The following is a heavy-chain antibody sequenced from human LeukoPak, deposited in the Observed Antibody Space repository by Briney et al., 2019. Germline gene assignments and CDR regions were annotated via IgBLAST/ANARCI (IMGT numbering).Heavy chain of an antibody. V-gene: IGHV4-59*12. CDR2: IYYSGST. CDR1: GGSISSYY. D-gene: IGHD4-17*01. CDR3: ACSIMTTVTSFGY. J-gene: IGHJ4*02. Sequence: SETLSLTCTVSGGSISSYYWSWIRQPPGKGLEWIGYIYYSGSTNYNPSLKSRVTISVDTSRNQFSLKLSSVTAADTAVYYCACSIMTTVTSFGYWGQGTLVTVSS.